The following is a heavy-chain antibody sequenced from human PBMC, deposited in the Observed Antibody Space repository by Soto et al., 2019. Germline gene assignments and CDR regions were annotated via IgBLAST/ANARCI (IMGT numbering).Heavy chain of an antibody. CDR1: GGTFSSYA. CDR3: ASGPHGDGGEDNWFDP. CDR2: IIPIFGTA. Sequence: QVQLVQSGAEVKKPGSSVKVSCKASGGTFSSYAISWVRQAPGQGLEWMGGIIPIFGTANYAQKFQGRVTITADESTSTAYMEMSSLRSEDTAVYYCASGPHGDGGEDNWFDPWGQGTLVTVSS. D-gene: IGHD3-16*01. J-gene: IGHJ5*02. V-gene: IGHV1-69*12.